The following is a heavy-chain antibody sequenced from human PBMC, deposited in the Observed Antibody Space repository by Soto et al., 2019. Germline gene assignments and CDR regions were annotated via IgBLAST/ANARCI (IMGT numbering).Heavy chain of an antibody. CDR2: ISSPGRST. Sequence: PGGSLRLSCAVSGFTFSDYYMSWIRQAPGKGLEWVSYISSPGRSTYYADSVKGRFTISGDTSANTVYLQMDSLRAEDTAVYYCARHSITGNGYWGQGTLVTVSS. CDR3: ARHSITGNGY. D-gene: IGHD1-20*01. V-gene: IGHV3-11*04. J-gene: IGHJ4*02. CDR1: GFTFSDYY.